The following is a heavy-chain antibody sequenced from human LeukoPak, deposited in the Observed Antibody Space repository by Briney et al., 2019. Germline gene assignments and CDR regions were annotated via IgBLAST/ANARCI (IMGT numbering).Heavy chain of an antibody. D-gene: IGHD3-3*01. Sequence: SETLSLTCAVYGGSFSGYYWSWVRQPPGKGLEWIGEINHSGSTNYNPSLKSRVTISVDTSKNQFSLKLSSVTAADTAVYYCARSHYDFWSGYYLPFDYWGQGTLVTVSS. CDR2: INHSGST. CDR3: ARSHYDFWSGYYLPFDY. CDR1: GGSFSGYY. V-gene: IGHV4-34*01. J-gene: IGHJ4*02.